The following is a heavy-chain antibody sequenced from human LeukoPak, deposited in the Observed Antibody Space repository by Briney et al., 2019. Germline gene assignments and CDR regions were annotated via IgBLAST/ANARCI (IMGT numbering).Heavy chain of an antibody. CDR2: IYSGGST. CDR3: ARVRDIYFDY. V-gene: IGHV3-53*01. Sequence: GGSLRLSGAASGFTVSSNYMSWVRQAPGKGLEWVSVIYSGGSTYYADSVKGRFTISRDNSKNTLYLQMNSLRAEDTAVYYCARVRDIYFDYWGQGTLVTVSS. CDR1: GFTVSSNY. J-gene: IGHJ4*02.